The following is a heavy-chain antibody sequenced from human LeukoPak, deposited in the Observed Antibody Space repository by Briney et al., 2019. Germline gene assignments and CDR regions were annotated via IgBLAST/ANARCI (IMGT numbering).Heavy chain of an antibody. CDR3: AKGVTYGSGNLYYYYYMDV. Sequence: PGGTLRLSCAASGFTFSSYGMSWVRQAPGKGLEWVSAISGSGGSTYYADSVKGRFTISRDNSKNTLYLQMNSLRAEDTAVYYCAKGVTYGSGNLYYYYYMDVWGKGTTVTISS. CDR1: GFTFSSYG. D-gene: IGHD3-10*01. CDR2: ISGSGGST. V-gene: IGHV3-23*01. J-gene: IGHJ6*03.